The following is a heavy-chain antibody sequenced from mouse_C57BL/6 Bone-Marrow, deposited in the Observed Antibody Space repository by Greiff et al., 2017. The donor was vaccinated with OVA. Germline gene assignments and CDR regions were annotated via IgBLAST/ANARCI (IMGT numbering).Heavy chain of an antibody. V-gene: IGHV1-31*01. CDR3: ARTPTVVAYYDAMDY. CDR1: GYSFTGYY. D-gene: IGHD1-1*01. Sequence: VHVKQSGPELVKPGASVKISCKASGYSFTGYYMHWVKQSHGNILDWIGYIYPYNGVSSYNQKFKGKATLTVDKSSSTAYMELRSLTSEDSAVYYCARTPTVVAYYDAMDYWGQGTSVTVSS. CDR2: IYPYNGVS. J-gene: IGHJ4*01.